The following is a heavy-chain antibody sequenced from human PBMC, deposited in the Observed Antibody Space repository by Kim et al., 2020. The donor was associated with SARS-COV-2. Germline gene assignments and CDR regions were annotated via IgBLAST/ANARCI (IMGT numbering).Heavy chain of an antibody. J-gene: IGHJ4*02. Sequence: GGSLRLSCAASGFTFSSYAMHWVRQAPGKGLEWVAVISYDGSNKYYADSVKGRFTISRDNSKNTLYLQMNSLRAEDTAVYYCARDWSAFRLFGYSSSWPLDYWGQGTLVTVSS. D-gene: IGHD6-13*01. CDR3: ARDWSAFRLFGYSSSWPLDY. CDR2: ISYDGSNK. CDR1: GFTFSSYA. V-gene: IGHV3-30-3*01.